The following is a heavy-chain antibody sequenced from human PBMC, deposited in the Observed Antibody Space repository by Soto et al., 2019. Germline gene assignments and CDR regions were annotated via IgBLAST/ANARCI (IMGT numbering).Heavy chain of an antibody. CDR2: IYYSGST. V-gene: IGHV4-59*01. Sequence: SETLSLTCTVSGGSISSYYWSWIRQPPGKGLEWIGYIYYSGSTNYNPSLKSRVTISVDTSKNQFSLKLSSVTAVDTAVYYCASLLDRVDVWGKGTTVTVSS. D-gene: IGHD3-10*01. CDR3: ASLLDRVDV. CDR1: GGSISSYY. J-gene: IGHJ6*04.